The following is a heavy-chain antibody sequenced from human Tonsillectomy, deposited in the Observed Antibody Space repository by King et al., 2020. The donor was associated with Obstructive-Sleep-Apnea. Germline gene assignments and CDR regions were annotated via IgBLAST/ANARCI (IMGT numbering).Heavy chain of an antibody. CDR3: AGDLAEGYCSGGSCYGAFDL. J-gene: IGHJ3*01. D-gene: IGHD2-15*01. CDR1: GFTFSSYA. CDR2: ISYDGSNK. Sequence: VQLVESGGGVVQPGRSLRLSCAASGFTFSSYAMHWVRQAPGKGLEWVAVISYDGSNKYYADSVKGRFTISRDNSKNTLYLQMNSLRAEDTAVDYCAGDLAEGYCSGGSCYGAFDLWGQGTMVTVSS. V-gene: IGHV3-30*04.